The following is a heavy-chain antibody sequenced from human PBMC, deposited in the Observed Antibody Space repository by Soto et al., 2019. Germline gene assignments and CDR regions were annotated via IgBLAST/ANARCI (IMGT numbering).Heavy chain of an antibody. CDR2: IYYSGST. D-gene: IGHD6-25*01. CDR1: VFSIRIGYYY. CDR3: ARVRVVSEYGMEV. V-gene: IGHV4-30-4*01. Sequence: SATXSLTCTVSVFSIRIGYYYLSWIRQPPGKVLEWIGYIYYSGSTYYNPSLKSRVTISVDTSKNQFSLKLSSVTAADTAVYYCARVRVVSEYGMEVWGQGTTVTVYS. J-gene: IGHJ6*01.